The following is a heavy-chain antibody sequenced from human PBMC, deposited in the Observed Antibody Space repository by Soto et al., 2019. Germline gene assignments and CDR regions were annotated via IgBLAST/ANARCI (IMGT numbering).Heavy chain of an antibody. D-gene: IGHD1-1*01. V-gene: IGHV3-23*01. CDR1: GFTFTTHA. J-gene: IGHJ5*01. CDR2: VSGSGGGT. CDR3: ARGLERDTSKNWFDS. Sequence: GGSLRLSCATSGFTFTTHAMSWVRQAPGKGLEWVSAVSGSGGGTYYADSVRGRFTVSRDISRNTLYLQMSDLRDEDTAVYYCARGLERDTSKNWFDSWGQGTQVTVSS.